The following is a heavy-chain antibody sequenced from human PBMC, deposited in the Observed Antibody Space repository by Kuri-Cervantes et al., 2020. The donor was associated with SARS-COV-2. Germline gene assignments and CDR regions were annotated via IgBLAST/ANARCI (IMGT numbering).Heavy chain of an antibody. V-gene: IGHV1-3*02. D-gene: IGHD3-22*01. J-gene: IGHJ4*02. CDR3: AGSYYDSSGDLDY. CDR1: GYTFTSYA. Sequence: ASVKVSCKASGYTFTSYAMHWVRQAPGQRLEWMGWSNAGNGNTKYSQEFQGRVTVTRDTSTSTAYMELRSLRSDDTAVYHCAGSYYDSSGDLDYWGQGTLVTVSS. CDR2: SNAGNGNT.